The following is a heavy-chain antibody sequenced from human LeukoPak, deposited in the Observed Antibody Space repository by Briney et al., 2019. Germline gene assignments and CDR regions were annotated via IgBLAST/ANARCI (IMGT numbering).Heavy chain of an antibody. V-gene: IGHV3-30*04. J-gene: IGHJ6*02. CDR3: AKEREYSYGYTFLYFYGRDV. CDR2: ISYDSSNK. D-gene: IGHD5-18*01. CDR1: GFTFSSYA. Sequence: GGSLRLSCSASGFTFSSYAMHWVRQAPGKGLEWVSVISYDSSNKYYADSMKGRFTISRDNSKNTLYLQMNSLRAKDTAVFYCAKEREYSYGYTFLYFYGRDVWGEGTTVTLSS.